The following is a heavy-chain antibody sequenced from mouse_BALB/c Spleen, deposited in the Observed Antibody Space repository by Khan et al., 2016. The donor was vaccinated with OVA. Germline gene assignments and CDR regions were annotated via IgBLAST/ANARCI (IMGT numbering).Heavy chain of an antibody. CDR2: IWSDGST. Sequence: ITCTISGFSLTNYGVHWVRQPPGKGLEWLVVIWSDGSTTYNSALKSRLSISRDNSKSQVFLKMNSLQTDDTAMYYCARQPYYHYYVLDYRGQGTSVTVSS. J-gene: IGHJ4*01. CDR3: ARQPYYHYYVLDY. V-gene: IGHV2-6-1*01. D-gene: IGHD2-10*01. CDR1: GFSLTNYG.